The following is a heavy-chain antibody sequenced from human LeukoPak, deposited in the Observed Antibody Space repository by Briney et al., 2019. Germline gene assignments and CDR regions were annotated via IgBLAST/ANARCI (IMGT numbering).Heavy chain of an antibody. CDR1: GFTFDDYA. CDR3: AKASHCSSTSCYLDY. Sequence: GRSLRLSCAASGFTFDDYAIHWVRQAPGKGLEWVSGISRNSGSIGYADSVKGRFTISRDNAKNSLYLQMNSLRAEDTALYYCAKASHCSSTSCYLDYWGQGTLVTVSS. CDR2: ISRNSGSI. V-gene: IGHV3-9*01. D-gene: IGHD2-2*01. J-gene: IGHJ4*02.